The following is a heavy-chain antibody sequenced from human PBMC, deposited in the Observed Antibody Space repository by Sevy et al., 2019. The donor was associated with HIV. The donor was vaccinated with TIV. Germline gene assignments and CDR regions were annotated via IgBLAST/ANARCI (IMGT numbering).Heavy chain of an antibody. CDR2: FYPGNSDV. D-gene: IGHD3-22*01. CDR3: ARGLYYYDSSGYSDAFDI. J-gene: IGHJ3*02. Sequence: GESLKISCKGSGYIFKNYWIGWVRQVPGKCLEWMGIFYPGNSDVRYSPSFQGHVTISADKSISAAYLQWRSLKASDTAMYFCARGLYYYDSSGYSDAFDIWGQGTMVTVSS. CDR1: GYIFKNYW. V-gene: IGHV5-51*01.